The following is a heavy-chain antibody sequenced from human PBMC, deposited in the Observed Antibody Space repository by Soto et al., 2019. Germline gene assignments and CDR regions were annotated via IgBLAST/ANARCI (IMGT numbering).Heavy chain of an antibody. J-gene: IGHJ5*02. CDR3: ARVPRDFWSGYYGFGWFDP. CDR1: GFTFDDYG. D-gene: IGHD3-3*01. Sequence: GGSLRLSCAASGFTFDDYGMSWVRQAPGKGLEWVSGINWNGGSTGYADSVKGRFTISRDNAKNSLYLQMNSLRAEDTALYHCARVPRDFWSGYYGFGWFDPWGQGTLVTVSS. V-gene: IGHV3-20*01. CDR2: INWNGGST.